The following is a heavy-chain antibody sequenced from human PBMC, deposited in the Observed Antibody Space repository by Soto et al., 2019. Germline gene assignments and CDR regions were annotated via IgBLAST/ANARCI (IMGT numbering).Heavy chain of an antibody. V-gene: IGHV3-9*01. CDR3: AKSTSGRYYYYGMDV. CDR2: ISWNSGSI. CDR1: GFTFDDYA. D-gene: IGHD1-26*01. Sequence: GGSLRLSCAASGFTFDDYAMHWVRQAPGKFLEWVSGISWNSGSIGYADSVKGRFTISRDNAKNSLYLQMNSLRAEDTALYYCAKSTSGRYYYYGMDVWGQGTTVTVSS. J-gene: IGHJ6*02.